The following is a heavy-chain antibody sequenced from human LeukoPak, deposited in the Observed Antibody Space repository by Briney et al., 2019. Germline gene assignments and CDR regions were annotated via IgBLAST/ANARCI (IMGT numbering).Heavy chain of an antibody. CDR2: ISSSSSYI. D-gene: IGHD3-10*01. J-gene: IGHJ4*02. Sequence: GGSLRLSCAASGFTFSSYSMNWVRQAPGKGLEWVSSISSSSSYIYYADSVKGRFTISRDNAKNSLYLQMNSLRAEDTAVYYCARNYGSGSYLIGYWGQGTLVTVSS. CDR3: ARNYGSGSYLIGY. CDR1: GFTFSSYS. V-gene: IGHV3-21*01.